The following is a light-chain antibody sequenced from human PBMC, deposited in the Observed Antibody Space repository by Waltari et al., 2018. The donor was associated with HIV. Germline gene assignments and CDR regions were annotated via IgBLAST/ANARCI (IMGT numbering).Light chain of an antibody. Sequence: QSALTQPASVSGSPGQSITISCTGSRSHGGGYNFTSWYPQPPGKAAKRMIYEVTSRPSGVSNRFSGSKSGNTAYLTISGLQADDEAIYYCSSFTSSPSPRGVFGGGTTLTVL. J-gene: IGLJ2*01. CDR3: SSFTSSPSPRGV. V-gene: IGLV2-14*01. CDR1: RSHGGGYNF. CDR2: EVT.